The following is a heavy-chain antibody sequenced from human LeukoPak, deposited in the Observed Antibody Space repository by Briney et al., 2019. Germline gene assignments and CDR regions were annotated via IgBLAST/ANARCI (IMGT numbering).Heavy chain of an antibody. CDR3: ARGLGPGNWFDP. CDR1: GYSISSGYY. V-gene: IGHV4-38-2*02. D-gene: IGHD3-10*01. J-gene: IGHJ5*02. Sequence: SSETLSLTCTVSGYSISSGYYWGWIRQPPGKGLEWIGSIYHSGSTFYNPSLKSRVTISVDTSKNQFSLKLSSVTAADTAMFYCARGLGPGNWFDPWGQGTLVTVSS. CDR2: IYHSGST.